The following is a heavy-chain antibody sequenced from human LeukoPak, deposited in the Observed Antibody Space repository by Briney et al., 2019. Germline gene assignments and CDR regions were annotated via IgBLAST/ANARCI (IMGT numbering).Heavy chain of an antibody. D-gene: IGHD3-3*01. CDR1: GYTFTSYG. J-gene: IGHJ4*02. V-gene: IGHV1-69*04. Sequence: SVKVSCKASGYTFTSYGISWVRQAPGQGLEWMGRIIPILGIANYAQKFQGRVTITADKSTSTAYMELSSLRSEDTAVYYCARSRYYGFWSGYPIDYWGQGTLVTVSS. CDR3: ARSRYYGFWSGYPIDY. CDR2: IIPILGIA.